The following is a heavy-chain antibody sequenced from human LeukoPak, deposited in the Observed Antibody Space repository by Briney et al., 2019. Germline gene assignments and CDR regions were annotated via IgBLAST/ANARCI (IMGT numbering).Heavy chain of an antibody. CDR2: IYYSGST. CDR3: AKSGGYGLIDY. CDR1: GGSISSSSYY. V-gene: IGHV4-39*01. Sequence: PSETLSLTCTVSGGSISSSSYYWGWIRQPPGKGLEWIGSIYYSGSTYYNPSLKSRVTISVDTSKNQFSLKLSSVTAADTAIYYCAKSGGYGLIDYWGQGTLVTVSS. D-gene: IGHD1-26*01. J-gene: IGHJ4*02.